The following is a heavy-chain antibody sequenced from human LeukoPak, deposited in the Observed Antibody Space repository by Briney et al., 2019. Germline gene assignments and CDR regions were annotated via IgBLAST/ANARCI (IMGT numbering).Heavy chain of an antibody. D-gene: IGHD6-13*01. CDR3: ASDGVAGIAAAGMLDY. V-gene: IGHV1-3*01. CDR2: INAGNGNR. Sequence: GASVKVSCKASGYTFTSYAMPWVRQAPGQRLEWMGWINAGNGNRKYSQKFQGRVTITRDTSASTAYMELSSLRSEDTAVYYCASDGVAGIAAAGMLDYWGQGTLVTVSS. CDR1: GYTFTSYA. J-gene: IGHJ4*02.